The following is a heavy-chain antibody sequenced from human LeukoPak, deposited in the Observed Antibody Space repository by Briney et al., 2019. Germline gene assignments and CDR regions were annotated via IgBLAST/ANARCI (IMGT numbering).Heavy chain of an antibody. V-gene: IGHV5-51*01. Sequence: HGESLKISCKGSGYSFTSYWIGWVGQMPGKGLEWMGIIYPGDADTRYSPSFQGQVTISADKSISTAYLQWSSLKASDTAMYYCARHGSPQVYGSGKWMDYWGQGTLVTVST. CDR3: ARHGSPQVYGSGKWMDY. CDR2: IYPGDADT. D-gene: IGHD3-10*01. J-gene: IGHJ4*02. CDR1: GYSFTSYW.